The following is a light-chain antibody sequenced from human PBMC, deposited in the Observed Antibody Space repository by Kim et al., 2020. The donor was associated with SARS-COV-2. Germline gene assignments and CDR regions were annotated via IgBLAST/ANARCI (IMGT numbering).Light chain of an antibody. V-gene: IGLV2-14*03. CDR2: DVN. CDR3: TSYTVGTWV. Sequence: GQSITLACTGTSGDIADYNSVSWYQQHPGKAPNLLIYDVNKRPSGISNRFSGSKSGDTASLTISGLQAEDEADYYCTSYTVGTWVFGGGTKLTVL. J-gene: IGLJ3*02. CDR1: SGDIADYNS.